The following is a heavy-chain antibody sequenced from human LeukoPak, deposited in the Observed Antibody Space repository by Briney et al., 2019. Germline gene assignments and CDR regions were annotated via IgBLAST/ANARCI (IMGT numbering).Heavy chain of an antibody. Sequence: GGSLRLSCAASGFTFDDYAMHWVRQAPGKGLEWVSLISGDGGSTYYADSVKGRFTISRDNAKNTLYLQMNSLRAEDTAVYYCARVLPSPTANWFDPWGQGTLVTVSS. J-gene: IGHJ5*02. V-gene: IGHV3-43*02. CDR1: GFTFDDYA. CDR3: ARVLPSPTANWFDP. CDR2: ISGDGGST.